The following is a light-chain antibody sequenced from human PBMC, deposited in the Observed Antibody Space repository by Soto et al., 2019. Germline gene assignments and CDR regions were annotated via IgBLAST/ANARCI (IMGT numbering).Light chain of an antibody. Sequence: EIVMTQSPATLSVSPGERATLSCRASQSFSSNLAWYQQKPGQAPRLLIYGASARATGVPARFSGSGSETEFTLTISSLQSEDFXVXXCQQYGNWPRTFGQGTKVEIK. CDR3: QQYGNWPRT. J-gene: IGKJ1*01. V-gene: IGKV3-15*01. CDR1: QSFSSN. CDR2: GAS.